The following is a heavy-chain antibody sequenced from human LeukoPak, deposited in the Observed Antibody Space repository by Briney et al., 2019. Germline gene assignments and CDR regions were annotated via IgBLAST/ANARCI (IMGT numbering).Heavy chain of an antibody. CDR1: GFTFDSFW. CDR3: AKSGSDSSGYYGN. Sequence: PGGSLRLACAASGFTFDSFWMSWVRQAPGKGLEWVSAISGRGGSTYYADSVKGRFTISRDNSKNTLYLQMNSLRAEDTAVYYCAKSGSDSSGYYGNWGQGTLVTVSS. V-gene: IGHV3-23*01. CDR2: ISGRGGST. J-gene: IGHJ4*02. D-gene: IGHD3-22*01.